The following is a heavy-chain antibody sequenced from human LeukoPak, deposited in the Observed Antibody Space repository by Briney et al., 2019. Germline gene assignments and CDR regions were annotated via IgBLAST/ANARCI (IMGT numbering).Heavy chain of an antibody. D-gene: IGHD3-10*01. J-gene: IGHJ5*02. Sequence: GGSLRLSCAASGFTFSSCGMHWVRQAPGKGLEWVAVISYDGSNKYYADSVKGRFTISRDNSKNTLYLQMNSLRAEDTAVYYCAKASLRFGELSPPWFDPWGQGTLVTVSS. CDR2: ISYDGSNK. CDR3: AKASLRFGELSPPWFDP. CDR1: GFTFSSCG. V-gene: IGHV3-30*18.